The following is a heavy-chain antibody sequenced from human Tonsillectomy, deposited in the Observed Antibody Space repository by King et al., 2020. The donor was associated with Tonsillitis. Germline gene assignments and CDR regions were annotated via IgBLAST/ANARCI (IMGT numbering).Heavy chain of an antibody. Sequence: QLQESGPGLVKPSETLSLTCTVSGGSISSSSYYWGWIRQPPVKGLEWIGSIYYSGSTYYNPSLKSRVTISVDTSKNQFSLKLSSVTAADTAVYHCARHRFRTAVENDYWGQGTLVTVSS. CDR3: ARHRFRTAVENDY. D-gene: IGHD6-19*01. J-gene: IGHJ4*02. CDR2: IYYSGST. V-gene: IGHV4-39*01. CDR1: GGSISSSSYY.